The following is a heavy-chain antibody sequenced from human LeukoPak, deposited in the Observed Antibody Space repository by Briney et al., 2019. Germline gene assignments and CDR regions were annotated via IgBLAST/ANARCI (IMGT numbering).Heavy chain of an antibody. CDR2: IIPISGTT. Sequence: GASVTVSCKTSGGTFTIYAITWVRQAPGQGLEWMGKIIPISGTTNYAQKFQGRVTFTADESTSTAYMELSSLRSEDTALYYCARKLRLGGNWFDPWGQGTLVTVSS. V-gene: IGHV1-69*13. CDR3: ARKLRLGGNWFDP. J-gene: IGHJ5*02. CDR1: GGTFTIYA. D-gene: IGHD1-26*01.